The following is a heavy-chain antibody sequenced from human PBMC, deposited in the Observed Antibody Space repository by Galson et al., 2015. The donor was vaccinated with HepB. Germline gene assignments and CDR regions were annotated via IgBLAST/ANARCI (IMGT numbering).Heavy chain of an antibody. CDR2: ISSSSSTI. J-gene: IGHJ4*02. V-gene: IGHV3-48*02. Sequence: SLRLSCALSGFTFSSYAMHWVRQAPGKGLEWVSYISSSSSTIYYADSVKGRFTISRDNAKNSLYLQMNSLRDEDTAVYYCARDTERITMVRGAYYFDYWGQGTLVTVSS. D-gene: IGHD3-10*01. CDR1: GFTFSSYA. CDR3: ARDTERITMVRGAYYFDY.